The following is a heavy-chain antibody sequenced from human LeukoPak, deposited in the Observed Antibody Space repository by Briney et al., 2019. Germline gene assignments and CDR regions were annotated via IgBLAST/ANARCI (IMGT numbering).Heavy chain of an antibody. Sequence: SQTLSLTCTVSGGSISSSSYYWGWIRQPPGKGLEWIGSIYYSGSTYYNPSLKSRVTISVDTSKNQFSLKLSSVTAADTAVYYCARGKDLYGSGLNWFDPWGQGTLVTVSS. CDR2: IYYSGST. CDR1: GGSISSSSYY. J-gene: IGHJ5*02. D-gene: IGHD3-10*01. CDR3: ARGKDLYGSGLNWFDP. V-gene: IGHV4-39*07.